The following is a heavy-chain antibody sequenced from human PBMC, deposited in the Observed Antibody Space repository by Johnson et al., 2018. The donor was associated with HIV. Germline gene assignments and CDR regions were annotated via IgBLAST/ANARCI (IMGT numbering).Heavy chain of an antibody. CDR2: ITFEGSDK. D-gene: IGHD4-23*01. CDR1: GFTFSNYG. J-gene: IGHJ3*02. CDR3: AKDVSVVTPSGSFDI. Sequence: QVQLVESGGGVVQPGRSLRLSCAASGFTFSNYGMHWVRQAPGKGLEWVAVITFEGSDKYYADPVTGRVTISRDDSKTTLYLRLNSLRPEDSAVYYCAKDVSVVTPSGSFDIWGQGTRVTVSS. V-gene: IGHV3-30*18.